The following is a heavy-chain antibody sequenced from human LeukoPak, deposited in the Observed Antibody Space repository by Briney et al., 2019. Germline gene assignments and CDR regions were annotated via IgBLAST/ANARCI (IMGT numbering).Heavy chain of an antibody. D-gene: IGHD6-13*01. CDR2: ISGSGGST. CDR3: AKDLLIAAAGIYYFDY. V-gene: IGHV3-23*01. Sequence: GGSLRLSCAASGFTFSSYAMSWVRQAPGKGLEWVSAISGSGGSTYYADSVKGRFTISRDNSKNTLYLQMNSLRAEDTAVYYCAKDLLIAAAGIYYFDYWGQGTLVTVSS. CDR1: GFTFSSYA. J-gene: IGHJ4*02.